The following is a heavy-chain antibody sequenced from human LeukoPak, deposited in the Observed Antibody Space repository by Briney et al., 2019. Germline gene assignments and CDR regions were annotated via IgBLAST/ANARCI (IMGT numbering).Heavy chain of an antibody. CDR2: IYYSGST. Sequence: SEILSLTCTVSGGSISSSSYYWGWIRQPPGKGLEWIGSIYYSGSTYYNPSLKSRVTMSVDTSKNQFSLKLSSVTAADTAVYYCARDEGYSYAGGAFDIWGQGTMVTVSS. CDR3: ARDEGYSYAGGAFDI. CDR1: GGSISSSSYY. D-gene: IGHD5-18*01. J-gene: IGHJ3*02. V-gene: IGHV4-39*07.